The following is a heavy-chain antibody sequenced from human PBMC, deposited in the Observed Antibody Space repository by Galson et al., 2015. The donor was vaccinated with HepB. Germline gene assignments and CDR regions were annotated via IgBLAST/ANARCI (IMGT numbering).Heavy chain of an antibody. D-gene: IGHD2-2*03. Sequence: SLRLSCAASGFTFSSYWMSWVRQAPGKGLEWVANIKQDGSEKYYVDSVKGRFTISRDNAKNSLYLQMNSLRAEDTAVYYCARGARIALRDRWIDHHHYYYYYMDVWGKGTTVTVSS. V-gene: IGHV3-7*03. J-gene: IGHJ6*03. CDR3: ARGARIALRDRWIDHHHYYYYYMDV. CDR1: GFTFSSYW. CDR2: IKQDGSEK.